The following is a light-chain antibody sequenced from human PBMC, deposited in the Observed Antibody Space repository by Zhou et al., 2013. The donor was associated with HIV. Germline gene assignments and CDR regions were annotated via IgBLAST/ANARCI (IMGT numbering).Light chain of an antibody. J-gene: IGKJ1*01. CDR3: QQSYNTPWT. CDR2: AAS. V-gene: IGKV1-39*01. Sequence: DIQMTQIPSSLSASVGDRVTITCRASQSIVSYVSWYQQKQGKTPKLLIYAASNLQSGVPSRFSGSGSRTDFTLTISSLQPEDLGTYYCQQSYNTPWTF. CDR1: QSIVSY.